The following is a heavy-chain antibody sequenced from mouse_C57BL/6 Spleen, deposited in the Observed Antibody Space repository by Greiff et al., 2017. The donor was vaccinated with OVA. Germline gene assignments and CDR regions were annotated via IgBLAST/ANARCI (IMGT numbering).Heavy chain of an antibody. J-gene: IGHJ2*01. CDR1: GYTFTSYW. CDR3: ARRGDRGYFDD. CDR2: IPPNSGST. D-gene: IGHD3-3*01. Sequence: QVQLQQPGAELVKPGASVKLSCKASGYTFTSYWMHWVKQRPGQGLEWIGMIPPNSGSTNYNEKFKSKATLTVDKSSSTAYMQLSSLTSEDSAVYYCARRGDRGYFDDWGQGTTLTVSS. V-gene: IGHV1-64*01.